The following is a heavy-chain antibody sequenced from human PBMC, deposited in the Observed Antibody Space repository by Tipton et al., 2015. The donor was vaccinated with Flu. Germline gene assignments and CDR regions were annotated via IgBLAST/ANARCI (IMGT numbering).Heavy chain of an antibody. Sequence: QLVQSGAEVKEPGSTVKVSCMASGGTLNNYAISWVRQAPGQGLEWMGGFIPIFAMANYAQKFQDGMTVAADESASTAYMELSSLESAGTAVYFCAGGIPDTSCYTGYYSALDGWGQGTSVSVPS. J-gene: IGHJ6*02. CDR3: AGGIPDTSCYTGYYSALDG. CDR2: FIPIFAMA. V-gene: IGHV1-69*01. D-gene: IGHD2-2*02. CDR1: GGTLNNYA.